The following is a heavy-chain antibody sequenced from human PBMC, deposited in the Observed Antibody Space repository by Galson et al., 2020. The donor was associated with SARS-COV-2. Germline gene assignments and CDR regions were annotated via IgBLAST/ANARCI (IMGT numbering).Heavy chain of an antibody. Sequence: SETLSLTCTVSGGSISSGTYYWTWIRQPAGKGLEWIGRIYTSGSTNYNPSLKSQVTISVDTSKNQFTLKLSSVTAADTAVYYCARDQKTTDFWSGYVGPAIRFDPWGRGTLVTVSS. CDR3: ARDQKTTDFWSGYVGPAIRFDP. CDR2: IYTSGST. D-gene: IGHD3-3*01. CDR1: GGSISSGTYY. V-gene: IGHV4-61*02. J-gene: IGHJ5*02.